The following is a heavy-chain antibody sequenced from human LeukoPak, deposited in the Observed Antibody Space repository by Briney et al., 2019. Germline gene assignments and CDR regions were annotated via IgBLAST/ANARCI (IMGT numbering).Heavy chain of an antibody. J-gene: IGHJ4*02. D-gene: IGHD6-19*01. CDR1: GGSISSSNYY. CDR2: IYYSGST. CDR3: ARHASVDGNWPRPLDY. V-gene: IGHV4-39*01. Sequence: PSETLSLTCTVSGGSISSSNYYWGWIRQPPGKGLEWIGNIYYSGSTYYKPSLKTRVTISVDTYKNQYSLKLTSVTAADTAVYYCARHASVDGNWPRPLDYWGQGSLVTVSS.